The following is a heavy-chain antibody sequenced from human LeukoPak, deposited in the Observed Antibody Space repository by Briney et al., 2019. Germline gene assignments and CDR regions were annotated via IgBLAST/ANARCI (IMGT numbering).Heavy chain of an antibody. V-gene: IGHV1-46*01. CDR1: GHTFSIYH. D-gene: IGHD5-18*01. CDR2: INPSGGSR. Sequence: GASVKVSCKASGHTFSIYHMHWVRQAPGQGLEWMGIINPSGGSRSNTQKFQGRVTMTRDTSISTAYMEMSSLRSDDTAVYFCARDKGSGYLPFDFWGQGTLVTVSS. CDR3: ARDKGSGYLPFDF. J-gene: IGHJ4*02.